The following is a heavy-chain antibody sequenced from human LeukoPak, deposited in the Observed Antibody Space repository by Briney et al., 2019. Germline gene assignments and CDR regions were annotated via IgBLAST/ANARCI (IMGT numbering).Heavy chain of an antibody. CDR2: ISGSGGST. CDR3: AKDRAVAAWEYYFDY. V-gene: IGHV3-23*01. D-gene: IGHD2-15*01. Sequence: GGSLRLSCAASGFTFSSYAMSWVRQAPGKGLEWASAISGSGGSTYYADSVKGRFTISRDNSKNTLYLQMNSLRAEDTAVYYCAKDRAVAAWEYYFDYWGQGTLVTVSS. J-gene: IGHJ4*02. CDR1: GFTFSSYA.